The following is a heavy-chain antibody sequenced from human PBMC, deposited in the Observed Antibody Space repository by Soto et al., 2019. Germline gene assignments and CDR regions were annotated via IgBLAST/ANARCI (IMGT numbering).Heavy chain of an antibody. CDR2: IYWDDDK. V-gene: IGHV2-5*02. J-gene: IGHJ4*02. CDR3: AHLSDQYYYDSSGYSIAPSFDY. Sequence: SGPDAGEPTQTLTLACTFCGFSLSTRGVGVGWIRQPPGKALEWLALIYWDDDKRYSPSLKSRLTITKDTSKNQVVLTMTNMDPVDTATYYCAHLSDQYYYDSSGYSIAPSFDYWGQGTLVTVSS. D-gene: IGHD3-22*01. CDR1: GFSLSTRGVG.